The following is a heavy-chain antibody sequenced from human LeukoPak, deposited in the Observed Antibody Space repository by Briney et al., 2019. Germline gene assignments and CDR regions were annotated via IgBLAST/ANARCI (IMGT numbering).Heavy chain of an antibody. CDR1: GGSISSGSYY. J-gene: IGHJ5*02. CDR2: IYTSGST. CDR3: ARSPDCSGGSCYLTDGNWFDP. V-gene: IGHV4-61*02. Sequence: SETLSLTCTVSGGSISSGSYYWSWIRQPAGKGLEWIGRIYTSGSTNYNPSLKCRVTISVDTSKNQFYLKLSSVTAADTAVYYCARSPDCSGGSCYLTDGNWFDPWGQGTLVTVSS. D-gene: IGHD2-15*01.